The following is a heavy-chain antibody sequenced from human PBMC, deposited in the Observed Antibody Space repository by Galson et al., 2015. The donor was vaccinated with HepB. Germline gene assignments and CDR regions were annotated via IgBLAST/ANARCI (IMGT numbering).Heavy chain of an antibody. Sequence: SLRLSCAASGFTFSSYAMHWVRQAPGKGLEWVAVISYDGSNKYYADSVRGRFTISRDNSKNTLYLQMNSLRAEDTAVYYCARDRRWYYYDSSGSHHGDAFDIWGQGTMVTVSS. D-gene: IGHD3-22*01. V-gene: IGHV3-30*04. CDR1: GFTFSSYA. CDR2: ISYDGSNK. CDR3: ARDRRWYYYDSSGSHHGDAFDI. J-gene: IGHJ3*02.